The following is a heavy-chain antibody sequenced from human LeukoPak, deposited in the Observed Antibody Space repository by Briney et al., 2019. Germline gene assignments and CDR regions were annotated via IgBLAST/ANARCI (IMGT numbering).Heavy chain of an antibody. V-gene: IGHV3-66*01. Sequence: GGSLRLSCAASGFTVSSNYMSWVRQAPGKGLEWVSTIYRGDSTYYTDSVKGRFTISRDNSKNTLYLQMNSRRAEDTAVYYCARESYYGSGSYWNWFDPWGQGTLVTVSS. CDR2: IYRGDST. CDR3: ARESYYGSGSYWNWFDP. CDR1: GFTVSSNY. J-gene: IGHJ5*02. D-gene: IGHD3-10*01.